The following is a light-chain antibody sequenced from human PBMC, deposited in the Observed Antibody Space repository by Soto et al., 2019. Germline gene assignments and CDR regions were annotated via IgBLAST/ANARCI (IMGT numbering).Light chain of an antibody. J-gene: IGKJ3*01. V-gene: IGKV3-11*01. CDR1: QSVRTY. CDR3: QQRSNWPPIFT. Sequence: EIVLTQSPATLSLSPGERATLSCRASQSVRTYLAWYQQRPGQAPRLLIYDASTRATGIPARFSGSGSGTDFTLTISSLEPEDYAVYYCQQRSNWPPIFTFGPGTKVDIK. CDR2: DAS.